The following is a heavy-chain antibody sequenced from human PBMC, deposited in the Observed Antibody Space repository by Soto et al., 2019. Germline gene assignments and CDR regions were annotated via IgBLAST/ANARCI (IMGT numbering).Heavy chain of an antibody. V-gene: IGHV4-39*01. J-gene: IGHJ3*02. CDR1: GGSISSSSYY. CDR3: ARASSMVRGVITTPPNAFDI. D-gene: IGHD3-10*01. Sequence: KPSETLSLTCTVSGGSISSSSYYWGWIRQPPGKGLEWIGSIYYSGSTYYNPSLKSRVTISVDTSKNQFSLKLSSVTAADTAVYYCARASSMVRGVITTPPNAFDIWGQGTMVTVSS. CDR2: IYYSGST.